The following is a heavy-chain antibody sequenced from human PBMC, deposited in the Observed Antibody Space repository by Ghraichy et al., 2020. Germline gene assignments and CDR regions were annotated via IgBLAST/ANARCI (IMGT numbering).Heavy chain of an antibody. J-gene: IGHJ6*02. CDR2: IYYSGST. CDR3: ARDEYYDSSGYHGLAYYGMDV. D-gene: IGHD3-22*01. Sequence: LRLSCTVSGGSISSGGYYWSWIRQHPGKGLEWIGYIYYSGSTYYNPSLKSRVTISVDTSKNQFSLKLSSVTAADTAVYYCARDEYYDSSGYHGLAYYGMDVWGQGTTVTVSS. V-gene: IGHV4-31*03. CDR1: GGSISSGGYY.